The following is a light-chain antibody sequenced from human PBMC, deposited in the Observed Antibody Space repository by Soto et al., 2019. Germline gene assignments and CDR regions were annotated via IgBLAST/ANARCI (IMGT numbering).Light chain of an antibody. CDR1: SSDVGGYNY. V-gene: IGLV2-14*01. Sequence: QSPLTQPASVSGSPGQSITISCTGTSSDVGGYNYVAGYQQHPGKAPKLMIYDVSNRTSGVSNRFSGLKSGNTASLTVSGLLAEGEGDYYCISYTSSSTLDVFGTGTKVTVL. CDR3: ISYTSSSTLDV. J-gene: IGLJ1*01. CDR2: DVS.